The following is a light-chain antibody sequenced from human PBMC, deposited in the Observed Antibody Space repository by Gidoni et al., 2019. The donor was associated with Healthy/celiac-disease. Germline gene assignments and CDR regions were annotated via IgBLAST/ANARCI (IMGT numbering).Light chain of an antibody. CDR1: QSISSY. Sequence: DLQMTQSPSSLSASVGDRVTITCRASQSISSYLNWYQQKPGKAPKLLIYAASSLQSGVPSRFSGRGSGTDFTLTISSLQPEDVATYYCQQSYSTPWTFGQGTKGEIK. CDR3: QQSYSTPWT. CDR2: AAS. V-gene: IGKV1-39*01. J-gene: IGKJ1*01.